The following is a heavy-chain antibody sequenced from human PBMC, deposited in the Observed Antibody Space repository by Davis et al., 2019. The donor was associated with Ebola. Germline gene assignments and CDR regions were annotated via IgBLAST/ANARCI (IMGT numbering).Heavy chain of an antibody. CDR1: GYSFTSED. D-gene: IGHD2-15*01. J-gene: IGHJ4*02. Sequence: AASVKVSCKASGYSFTSEDINWVRQANGQGPEWMGWMNPNSGNTGYAQKFQGRVTMTRDTSISTAYMELSSLRSDDTAVHYCARGLACGSCYRYWGQGTLVTVSS. CDR3: ARGLACGSCYRY. CDR2: MNPNSGNT. V-gene: IGHV1-8*01.